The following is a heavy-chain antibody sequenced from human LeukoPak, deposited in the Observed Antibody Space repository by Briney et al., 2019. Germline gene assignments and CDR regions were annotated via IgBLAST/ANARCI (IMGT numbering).Heavy chain of an antibody. Sequence: GRSLRLSCAASGFTFSSYAMHWVRQAPGKGLEWVTVVSFDGNHKFYADSVKGRFTISRDNSKNTMYLQMNSLGAEDAGVYYCASQSRVSSSLLGDFWGQGTLVTVSS. CDR3: ASQSRVSSSLLGDF. J-gene: IGHJ4*02. CDR2: VSFDGNHK. V-gene: IGHV3-30*04. CDR1: GFTFSSYA. D-gene: IGHD6-6*01.